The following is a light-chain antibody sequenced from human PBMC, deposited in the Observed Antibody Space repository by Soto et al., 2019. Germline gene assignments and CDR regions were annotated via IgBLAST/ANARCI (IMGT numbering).Light chain of an antibody. V-gene: IGKV3-20*01. J-gene: IGKJ2*01. CDR3: QQYASSPFT. CDR2: VAS. Sequence: EIVLTQSPGTLSLSPGERATLSCRASRSVTSNYLGWYQQKPGQAPRLLIYVASSRATGIPDGFSGSGSGTDFTLTVSRLEPEDFALYYCQQYASSPFTFGQGTKLEI. CDR1: RSVTSNY.